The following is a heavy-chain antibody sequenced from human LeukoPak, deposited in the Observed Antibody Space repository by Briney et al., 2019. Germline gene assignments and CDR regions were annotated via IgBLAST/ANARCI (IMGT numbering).Heavy chain of an antibody. CDR2: IYYSGST. CDR1: GGSISSGGYY. D-gene: IGHD2-2*01. J-gene: IGHJ5*02. Sequence: SQTPSLTCTVSGGSISSGGYYWSWIRQHPGKGLEWIGYIYYSGSTYYNPSLKSRVTISVDTSKNQFSLKLSSVTAADTAVYYCARAYCSSTSCYFPHWFDPWGQGTLVTVSS. V-gene: IGHV4-31*03. CDR3: ARAYCSSTSCYFPHWFDP.